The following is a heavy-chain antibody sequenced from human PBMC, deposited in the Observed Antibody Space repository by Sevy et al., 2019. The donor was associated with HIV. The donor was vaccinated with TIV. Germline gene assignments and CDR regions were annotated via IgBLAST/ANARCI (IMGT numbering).Heavy chain of an antibody. J-gene: IGHJ3*02. D-gene: IGHD3-9*01. CDR3: ASEGGHTYYDILTGFSGGGDAFDI. Sequence: GGSLRLSCAASGFTVSSNYMSWVRQAPGKGLEWVSVIYSGGSTYYADSVKGRFTISRDNSKNTLYLQMNSLGAEDTAVYYCASEGGHTYYDILTGFSGGGDAFDIWGQGTMVTVSS. CDR2: IYSGGST. V-gene: IGHV3-53*01. CDR1: GFTVSSNY.